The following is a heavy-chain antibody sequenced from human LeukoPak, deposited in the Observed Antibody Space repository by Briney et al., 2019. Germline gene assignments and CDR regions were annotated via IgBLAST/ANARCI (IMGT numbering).Heavy chain of an antibody. J-gene: IGHJ4*02. V-gene: IGHV3-21*01. CDR3: ARADHYDSSGYDYFDY. CDR2: ISSSSSYI. Sequence: GGSLRLSCAASGSTFSSYSMNWVRQAPGKGLEWVSSISSSSSYIYYADSVKGRFTISRDNAKNSLYLQMNSLRAEDTAVYYCARADHYDSSGYDYFDYWGQGTLVTVSS. D-gene: IGHD3-22*01. CDR1: GSTFSSYS.